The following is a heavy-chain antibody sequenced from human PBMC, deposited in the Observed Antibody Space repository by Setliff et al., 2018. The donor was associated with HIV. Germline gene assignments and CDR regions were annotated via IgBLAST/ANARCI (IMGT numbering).Heavy chain of an antibody. CDR2: IYHSGSA. V-gene: IGHV4-30-2*01. J-gene: IGHJ6*02. CDR3: ARVGASGTSYGMDV. Sequence: PSETLSLTCAVSGGSISGGGYSWSWIRQPPGKALEWIGHIYHSGSAFYNPSLKSRVTISVDRSKNHFSLKLNSVTAADTAVYYCARVGASGTSYGMDVWGQGTTVTVSS. D-gene: IGHD3-10*01. CDR1: GGSISGGGYS.